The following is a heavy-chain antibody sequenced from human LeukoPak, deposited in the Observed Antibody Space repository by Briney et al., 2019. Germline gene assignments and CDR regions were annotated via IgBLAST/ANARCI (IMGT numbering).Heavy chain of an antibody. CDR3: ARTGTLVPLDY. J-gene: IGHJ4*02. Sequence: SETLSLTCTVSGGSISSGGYYWSWIRQRPGKGLEWIGYIYYSGSTYYNPSLKSRVTISVDTSKNQFSLKLSSVTAADTAVYYCARTGTLVPLDYWGQGTLVTVSS. CDR1: GGSISSGGYY. V-gene: IGHV4-31*03. CDR2: IYYSGST. D-gene: IGHD6-6*01.